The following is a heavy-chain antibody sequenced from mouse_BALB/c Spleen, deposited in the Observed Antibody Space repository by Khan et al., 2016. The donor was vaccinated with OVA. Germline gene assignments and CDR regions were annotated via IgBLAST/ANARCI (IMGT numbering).Heavy chain of an antibody. V-gene: IGHV1S56*01. J-gene: IGHJ3*01. Sequence: QIQLVQSGPELVKPGASVRISCKASDYTFTSYYIHWVKQRPGQGLEWIGWIYPGNINNNYTERFKGKATLTAEKSSSTAYMHLSSLTSVYSAVYFCASGGYGAFAYWGQGTLVTVSA. CDR2: IYPGNINN. D-gene: IGHD2-2*01. CDR3: ASGGYGAFAY. CDR1: DYTFTSYY.